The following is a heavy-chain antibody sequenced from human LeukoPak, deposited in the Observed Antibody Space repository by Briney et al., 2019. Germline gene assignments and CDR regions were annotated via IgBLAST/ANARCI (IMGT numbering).Heavy chain of an antibody. D-gene: IGHD3-22*01. J-gene: IGHJ6*03. CDR3: ARAGYYDSSGLGNYYYMDV. CDR1: GGSFSTYA. Sequence: SVKVSCKASGGSFSTYAISWVRQAPGQGLEWMGGIIPIFGTANYAQKFQGRVTITADESTSTAYMELSSLRSEDTAVYYCARAGYYDSSGLGNYYYMDVWGKGTTVTISS. CDR2: IIPIFGTA. V-gene: IGHV1-69*13.